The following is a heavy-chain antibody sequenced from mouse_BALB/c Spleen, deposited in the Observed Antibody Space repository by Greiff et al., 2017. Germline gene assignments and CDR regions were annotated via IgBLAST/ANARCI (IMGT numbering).Heavy chain of an antibody. V-gene: IGHV7-3*02. CDR3: ARDMDYYGSSYYAMDY. J-gene: IGHJ4*01. D-gene: IGHD1-1*01. CDR1: GFTFTDYY. Sequence: DVMLVESGGGLVQPGGSLRLSCATSGFTFTDYYMSWVRQPPGKALEWLGFIRNKANGYTTEYSASVKGRFTISRDNSQSILYLQMNTLRAEDSATYFCARDMDYYGSSYYAMDYWGQGTSGTVSS. CDR2: IRNKANGYTT.